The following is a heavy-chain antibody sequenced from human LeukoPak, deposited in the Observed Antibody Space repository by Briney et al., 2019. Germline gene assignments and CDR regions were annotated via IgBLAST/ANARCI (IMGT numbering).Heavy chain of an antibody. D-gene: IGHD3-10*01. CDR1: GFTFSSYA. V-gene: IGHV3-23*01. J-gene: IGHJ2*01. CDR3: TKVRAYDDSGNPYWHFDL. Sequence: GGSLRLPCAASGFTFSSYAMSWVRQAPGKGLEWVSAISTSGDTTYYADSVKSRFTISRDNSKNTLYLQMNSLRAEDTAVYYCTKVRAYDDSGNPYWHFDLWGRGTLVTVSS. CDR2: ISTSGDTT.